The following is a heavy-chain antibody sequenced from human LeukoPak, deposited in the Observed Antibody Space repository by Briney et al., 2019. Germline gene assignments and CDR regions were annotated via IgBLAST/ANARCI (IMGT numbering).Heavy chain of an antibody. CDR1: GFTFSSYG. D-gene: IGHD5-18*01. Sequence: GGSLRLSCAASGFTFSSYGMHWVRQAPGKGLEWVAVIWYDGSNKYYADSVKGRFTISRDDSKNTAYLQMNSLKTEDTAVYYCTRLSPGQLWYGTADYYFDYWGQGTLVTVSS. J-gene: IGHJ4*02. CDR2: IWYDGSNK. V-gene: IGHV3-33*08. CDR3: TRLSPGQLWYGTADYYFDY.